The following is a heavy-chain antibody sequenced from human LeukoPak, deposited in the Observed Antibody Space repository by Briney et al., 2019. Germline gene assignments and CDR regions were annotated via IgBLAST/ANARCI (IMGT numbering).Heavy chain of an antibody. V-gene: IGHV3-15*01. D-gene: IGHD2/OR15-2a*01. Sequence: GGSLRLSCAASGFSFSNYNMNWVRQAPGKGLEWVGRIKSRTDGGTTDYAAPVKGRFTISRDDSKNTLYLQMNSLKTEDTAVYYCTTVRSFPSITQSPDDAFDIWGQGTMVTVSS. CDR2: IKSRTDGGTT. J-gene: IGHJ3*02. CDR1: GFSFSNYN. CDR3: TTVRSFPSITQSPDDAFDI.